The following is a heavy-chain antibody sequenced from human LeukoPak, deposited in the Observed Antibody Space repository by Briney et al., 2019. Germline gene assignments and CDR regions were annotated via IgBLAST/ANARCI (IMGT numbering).Heavy chain of an antibody. V-gene: IGHV4-59*12. CDR3: ALVMDDRALGDSLLEPLY. Sequence: PQTLYLSCTVSGVAITSYAWSWVRQPPGQGLEWIGYIYDSGRTIDNPSLKSRVTISVDRFKIQSSLTLSTVTCEDMSLHNCALVMDDRALGDSLLEPLYWGQGTLVTVSS. D-gene: IGHD3-16*01. CDR2: IYDSGRT. J-gene: IGHJ4*02. CDR1: GVAITSYA.